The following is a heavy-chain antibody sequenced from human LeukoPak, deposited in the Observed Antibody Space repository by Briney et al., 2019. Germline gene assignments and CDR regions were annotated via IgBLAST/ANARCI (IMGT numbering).Heavy chain of an antibody. CDR2: ISGTTDYI. D-gene: IGHD3-10*01. J-gene: IGHJ6*02. V-gene: IGHV3-21*04. CDR1: GSAFSTYS. CDR3: VKFTVRDYGMDV. Sequence: PGGSLRLSCAASGSAFSTYSMNWVRQAPGKGLEWVSSISGTTDYIYYADSVKGRFTISRDNAKNSLFLQMNSLRAEDTAAYYCVKFTVRDYGMDVWGQGTTVTVSS.